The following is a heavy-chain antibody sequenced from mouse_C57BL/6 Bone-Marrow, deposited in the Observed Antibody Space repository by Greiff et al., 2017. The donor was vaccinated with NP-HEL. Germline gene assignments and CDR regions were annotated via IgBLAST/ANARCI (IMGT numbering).Heavy chain of an antibody. V-gene: IGHV5-9-1*02. CDR2: ISSGGDYI. J-gene: IGHJ2*01. Sequence: EVQVVESGEGLVKPGGSLKLSCAASGFTFSSYAMSWVRQTPEKRLEWVAYISSGGDYIYYADTVKGRFTISRDNARNTLYLQMSSLKSEDTAMYYCTRYGSSYYFDYWGQGTTLTVSS. CDR3: TRYGSSYYFDY. CDR1: GFTFSSYA. D-gene: IGHD1-1*01.